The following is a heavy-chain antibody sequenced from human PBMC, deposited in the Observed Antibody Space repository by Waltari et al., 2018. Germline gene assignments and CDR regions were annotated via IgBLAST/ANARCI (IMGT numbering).Heavy chain of an antibody. J-gene: IGHJ4*02. Sequence: QVRLRESGPGLVKPSETLSLTCAVLGASVASAAHYWGWIRQSPERGLEWIGTRYFTGTTHYNPSLRSRVTISADTSRDQFSLRVNSVTAADTAVYYCAGTDLHTKIAFDSWGQGTQVTVSA. V-gene: IGHV4-39*01. CDR2: RYFTGTT. D-gene: IGHD2-21*01. CDR1: GASVASAAHY. CDR3: AGTDLHTKIAFDS.